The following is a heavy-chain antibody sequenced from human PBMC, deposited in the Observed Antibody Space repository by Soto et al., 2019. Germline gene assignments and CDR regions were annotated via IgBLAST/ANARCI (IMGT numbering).Heavy chain of an antibody. V-gene: IGHV3-30*18. Sequence: QPGGSLRLSCAASGFTFSSYGMHWVRQAPGKGLEWVAVISYDGSNKYYADSVKGRFTISRDNSKNTLYLQMNSLRAEDTAVYYCAKDRSQGAFGGVIVTDVWGQGTTVTVSS. CDR2: ISYDGSNK. J-gene: IGHJ6*02. CDR3: AKDRSQGAFGGVIVTDV. CDR1: GFTFSSYG. D-gene: IGHD3-16*02.